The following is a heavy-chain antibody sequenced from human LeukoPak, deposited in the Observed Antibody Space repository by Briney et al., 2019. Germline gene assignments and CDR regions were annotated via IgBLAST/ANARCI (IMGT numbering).Heavy chain of an antibody. D-gene: IGHD1-1*01. V-gene: IGHV3-53*01. J-gene: IGHJ4*02. Sequence: PGGSLRLSCAAPGFSVSGNYMSWVRQAPGRGLEWVAVIYSGGTTYNADSVKGRFTISRDNSKNTLYLQMNSLRVEDTAVYYCARGGGAGTTKMYFDSWGQGTLVTVSS. CDR1: GFSVSGNY. CDR2: IYSGGTT. CDR3: ARGGGAGTTKMYFDS.